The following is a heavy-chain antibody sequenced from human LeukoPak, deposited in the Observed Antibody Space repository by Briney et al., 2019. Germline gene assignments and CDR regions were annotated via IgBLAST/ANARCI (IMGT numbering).Heavy chain of an antibody. CDR2: ISGSGGST. Sequence: PGGSLRLSCAASGFTFSSYAMSWVRQAPGKGLGWVSAISGSGGSTYYADSVKGRFTISRDNSKNTLYLQMNSLRAEDTAVYYCAKDGSGGVFGMDVWGQGTTVTVSS. V-gene: IGHV3-23*01. D-gene: IGHD2-15*01. CDR1: GFTFSSYA. J-gene: IGHJ6*02. CDR3: AKDGSGGVFGMDV.